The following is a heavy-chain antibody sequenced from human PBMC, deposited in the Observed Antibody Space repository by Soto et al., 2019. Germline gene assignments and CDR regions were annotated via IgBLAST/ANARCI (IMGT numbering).Heavy chain of an antibody. CDR3: ARSGYSYGPNPLLY. V-gene: IGHV4-39*07. J-gene: IGHJ4*02. CDR1: GGSISSSGYY. Sequence: PSETLSLTCTVSGGSISSSGYYWGWIRQPPGKGLEWIGDSFHSGSTYYNPSLKSRVTISVDTSKNQFSLKLSSVTAADTAVYYCARSGYSYGPNPLLYWGQGTLVTVSS. CDR2: SFHSGST. D-gene: IGHD5-18*01.